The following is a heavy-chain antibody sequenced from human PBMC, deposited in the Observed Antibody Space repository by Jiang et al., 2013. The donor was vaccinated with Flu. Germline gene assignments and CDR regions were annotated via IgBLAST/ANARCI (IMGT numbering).Heavy chain of an antibody. D-gene: IGHD6-19*01. V-gene: IGHV3-21*01. CDR2: ISSSSSYI. CDR3: ARGRIAVAGLDAFDI. CDR1: GFTFSSYS. Sequence: VQLVESGGGLVKPGGSLRLSCAASGFTFSSYSMNWVRQAPGKGLEWVSSISSSSSYIYYADSVKGRFTISRDNAKNSLYLQMNSLRAEDTAVYYCARGRIAVAGLDAFDIWGQGTMVTVSS. J-gene: IGHJ3*02.